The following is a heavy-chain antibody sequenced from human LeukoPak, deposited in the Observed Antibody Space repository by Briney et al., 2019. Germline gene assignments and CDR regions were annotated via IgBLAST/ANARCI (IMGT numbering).Heavy chain of an antibody. D-gene: IGHD6-13*01. Sequence: GGSLRLSCAASGFTFSSYWMSWVRQAPGKGLEWVSSISSSSSYIYYADSVKGRFTISRDNAKNSLYLQMNSLRAEDTAVYYCARAGYSSSWYVYWGQGTLVTVSS. CDR2: ISSSSSYI. J-gene: IGHJ4*02. CDR1: GFTFSSYW. CDR3: ARAGYSSSWYVY. V-gene: IGHV3-21*01.